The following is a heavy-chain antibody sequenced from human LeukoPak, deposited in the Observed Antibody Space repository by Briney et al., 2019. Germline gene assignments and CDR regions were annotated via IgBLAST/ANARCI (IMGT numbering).Heavy chain of an antibody. CDR2: ISTHNGNT. CDR1: DYTFTSYG. D-gene: IGHD1-7*01. V-gene: IGHV1-18*01. CDR3: ARGNWNYGDY. Sequence: ASVKVSCKASDYTFTSYGISWVRQAPGQGLEWMGWISTHNGNTNYPQKLQGRVTMTTDTSTSTAYMELRSLRSDDTAVYHCARGNWNYGDYWGQGTLVTVSS. J-gene: IGHJ4*02.